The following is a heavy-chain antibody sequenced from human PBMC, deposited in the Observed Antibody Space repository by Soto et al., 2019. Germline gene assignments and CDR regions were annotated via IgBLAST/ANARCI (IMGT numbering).Heavy chain of an antibody. D-gene: IGHD4-17*01. CDR2: IYYSGST. V-gene: IGHV4-30-4*01. CDR3: ARDSRGRIYGGNSGFYYYGMDV. Sequence: SLTCTVSGGSISSGAYYWSWIRQPPGKGLEWIWYIYYSGSTYYNPSLKSRVTISVDTSKNQFSLKLSSVTAADTAVYYCARDSRGRIYGGNSGFYYYGMDVWGQGTTVT. CDR1: GGSISSGAYY. J-gene: IGHJ6*02.